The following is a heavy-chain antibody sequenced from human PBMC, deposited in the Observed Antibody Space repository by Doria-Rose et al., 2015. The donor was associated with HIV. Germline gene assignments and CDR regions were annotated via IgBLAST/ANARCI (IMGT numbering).Heavy chain of an antibody. V-gene: IGHV2-26*01. Sequence: QESGPVLVKPTETLTLTCTVSGASLSSPGMGVSWIRQPPGKALEWLANIFSDDEISYKTSLKSRLTISRSTAKSQVVLTMTDMDPVDTATYYCARIKSSRWYHKYYFDFWGQGTLVIVS. CDR2: IFSDDEI. CDR1: GASLSSPGMG. J-gene: IGHJ4*02. D-gene: IGHD6-13*01. CDR3: ARIKSSRWYHKYYFDF.